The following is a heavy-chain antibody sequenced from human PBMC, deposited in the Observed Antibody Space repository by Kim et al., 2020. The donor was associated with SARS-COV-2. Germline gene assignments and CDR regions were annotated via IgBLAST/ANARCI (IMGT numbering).Heavy chain of an antibody. Sequence: GGSLRLSCAASGFTFSNAWMSWVRQAPGKGLEWVGRIKSKTDGGTTDYAAPVKGRFTISRDDSKNTLYLQMNSLKTEDTAVYYCTWPISRDYYYGMDVWGQGTTVTVSS. J-gene: IGHJ6*02. CDR1: GFTFSNAW. D-gene: IGHD2-2*01. CDR2: IKSKTDGGTT. CDR3: TWPISRDYYYGMDV. V-gene: IGHV3-15*01.